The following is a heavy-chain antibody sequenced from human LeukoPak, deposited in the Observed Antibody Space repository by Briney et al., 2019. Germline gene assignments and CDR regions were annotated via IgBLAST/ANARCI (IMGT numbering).Heavy chain of an antibody. V-gene: IGHV3-48*03. CDR3: ARDTRYFDY. Sequence: PGGSLRLSCAASGFSFSKMNWVRQTPGKGLEWVSYMSSSGSMTWYADSVKGRFTISRDNAKRSLYLQMNSLRVEDTAVYYCARDTRYFDYWGQGNMVTVSS. CDR1: GFSFSK. J-gene: IGHJ4*02. CDR2: MSSSGSMT.